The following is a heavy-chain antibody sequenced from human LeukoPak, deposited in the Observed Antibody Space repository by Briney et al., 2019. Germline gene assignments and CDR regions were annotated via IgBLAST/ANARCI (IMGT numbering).Heavy chain of an antibody. CDR2: IYYSGST. D-gene: IGHD6-19*01. J-gene: IGHJ4*02. V-gene: IGHV4-61*08. Sequence: SQTLSLTCAVSGGSISSGGYYWSWIRQPPGKGLEWIGYIYYSGSTNYNPSLKSRVTISVDTSKNQFSLKLSSMTAADTAVYYCARQAPGYSSGWYLDYWGQGTLVAVSS. CDR3: ARQAPGYSSGWYLDY. CDR1: GGSISSGGYY.